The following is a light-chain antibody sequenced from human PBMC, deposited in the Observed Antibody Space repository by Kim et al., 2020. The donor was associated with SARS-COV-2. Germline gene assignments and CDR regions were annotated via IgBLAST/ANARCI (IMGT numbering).Light chain of an antibody. CDR1: QDI. V-gene: IGKV1-33*01. J-gene: IGKJ2*01. CDR3: QQFDTLPYT. Sequence: DIQMTQSPYSLSASVGDRVTITCQASQDINASNLETGVPSRFSGSGSGTHFTLTITSLQPEDLATYFCQQFDTLPYTFGQGTKLEIK. CDR2: AS.